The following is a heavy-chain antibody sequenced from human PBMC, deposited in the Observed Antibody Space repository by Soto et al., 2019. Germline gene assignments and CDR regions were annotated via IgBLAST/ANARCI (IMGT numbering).Heavy chain of an antibody. CDR1: GYSFTSYW. D-gene: IGHD3-10*01. CDR3: ARNRPFGDSKSKDMDV. J-gene: IGHJ6*02. Sequence: PGESLKISCKGSGYSFTSYWITWVRQMPGKGLEWMGRIDASDSYTNYSPSFQGHVIISADKSISTAYLQWSSLKASDTAMYYCARNRPFGDSKSKDMDVWGQGTTVTVSS. CDR2: IDASDSYT. V-gene: IGHV5-10-1*01.